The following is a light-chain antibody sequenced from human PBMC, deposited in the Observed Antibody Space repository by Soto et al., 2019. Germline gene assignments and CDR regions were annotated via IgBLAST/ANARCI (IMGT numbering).Light chain of an antibody. V-gene: IGKV1-9*01. CDR3: QQLNSYPRT. J-gene: IGKJ3*01. CDR2: ATY. CDR1: QGISSY. Sequence: IQFTHSPSFPSASVGARGTIPCRARQGISSYLAWYQQKPGKAPKLLIYATYTLQSGVQSRFSGSGSGTEFTLTIRSLQPEDFATYYCQQLNSYPRTFGPGTKVDIK.